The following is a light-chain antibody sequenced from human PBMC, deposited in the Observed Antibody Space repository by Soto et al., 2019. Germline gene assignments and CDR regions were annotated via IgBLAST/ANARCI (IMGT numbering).Light chain of an antibody. J-gene: IGLJ1*01. CDR1: TSNIARNT. V-gene: IGLV1-44*01. CDR3: SSYSTISNLV. Sequence: QSVLTQPPSASGTPGQRVTISCSGSTSNIARNTVSWYQQLPGTAPKLLTQSNNQRPSGVPDRFSGSKSGNTASLTISGLQAEDEAEYFCSSYSTISNLVFGTGTKLTVL. CDR2: SNN.